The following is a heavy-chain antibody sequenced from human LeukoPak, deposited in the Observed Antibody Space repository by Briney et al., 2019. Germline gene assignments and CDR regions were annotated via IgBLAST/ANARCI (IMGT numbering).Heavy chain of an antibody. V-gene: IGHV4-4*07. CDR2: IYTSGST. CDR1: GGSISSYY. D-gene: IGHD3-9*01. Sequence: SETLSLTCTVSGGSISSYYWSWIRQPAGKGLEWIGRIYTSGSTNYNPSLKSRVTMSVDTSKNQFSLKLSSVTAADTAVYYCARDRYYYDILTGPPAGAFDIWGQGTMVTVSS. CDR3: ARDRYYYDILTGPPAGAFDI. J-gene: IGHJ3*02.